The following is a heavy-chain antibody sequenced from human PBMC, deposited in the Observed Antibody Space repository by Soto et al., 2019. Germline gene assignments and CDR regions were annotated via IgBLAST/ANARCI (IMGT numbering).Heavy chain of an antibody. V-gene: IGHV3-48*01. CDR2: ISASGTPI. D-gene: IGHD6-6*01. CDR1: GFALSSYS. CDR3: AKGGVKQLPGY. J-gene: IGHJ4*02. Sequence: GGSLRLSCAASGFALSSYSMNWVRQAPGKGPEWVLHISASGTPILYADSVKGRFTISRDNVRNTLYLQMNSLRVEDTAIYYCAKGGVKQLPGYWGQGTLVTVSS.